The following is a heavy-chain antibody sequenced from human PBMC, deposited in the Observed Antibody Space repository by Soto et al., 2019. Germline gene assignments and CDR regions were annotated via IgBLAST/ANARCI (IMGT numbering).Heavy chain of an antibody. J-gene: IGHJ3*02. CDR1: GFTFSSYS. CDR2: ISSSSSYI. D-gene: IGHD6-19*01. Sequence: EVQLVESEGGRVKPGGSLRLSCAASGFTFSSYSMNWVRQAPGKGLEWVSSISSSSSYIYYADSVKGRFTISRDNAKNSLYLQMNSLRAEDTAVYYCARATGIALAGVDAFDIWGQGTMVTVSS. CDR3: ARATGIALAGVDAFDI. V-gene: IGHV3-21*01.